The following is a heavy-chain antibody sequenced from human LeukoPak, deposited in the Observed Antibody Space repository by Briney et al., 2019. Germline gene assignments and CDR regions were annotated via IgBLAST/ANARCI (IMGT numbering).Heavy chain of an antibody. J-gene: IGHJ6*02. CDR2: ISAYNGNT. Sequence: ASVKVSCKASGYTFTSYGISWVRQAPGQGLEWMGWISAYNGNTNYAQKLQGRVTMTTDTSTSTAYMELRSLRSDDTAVYYRARPGYYDILTGRPEGPTYGMDVWGQGTTVTVSS. D-gene: IGHD3-9*01. CDR3: ARPGYYDILTGRPEGPTYGMDV. V-gene: IGHV1-18*01. CDR1: GYTFTSYG.